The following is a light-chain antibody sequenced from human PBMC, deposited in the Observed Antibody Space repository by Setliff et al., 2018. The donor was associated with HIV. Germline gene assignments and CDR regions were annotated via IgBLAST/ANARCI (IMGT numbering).Light chain of an antibody. CDR3: NSYTRTGTLYV. CDR1: SSDVGGYAY. J-gene: IGLJ1*01. Sequence: QSALTQPASVSGSPGQSITISCTGTSSDVGGYAYVSWYQQHPGEAPKLIIYEVSNRPSGVSNRFSGSKSGNTASLTISGLQAEDEGDYYCNSYTRTGTLYVFGSGTKVTVL. V-gene: IGLV2-14*01. CDR2: EVS.